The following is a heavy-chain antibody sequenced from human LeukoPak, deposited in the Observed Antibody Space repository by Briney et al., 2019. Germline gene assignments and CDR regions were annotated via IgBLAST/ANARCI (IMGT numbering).Heavy chain of an antibody. J-gene: IGHJ6*02. CDR3: AKDLSYQLPSYGMDV. Sequence: GGSLRLSCTASGFTFSSCAMSWVRQAPGKGLEWVSGISGSGGSTYYADSVKGRFTISRDNSKNTLYLQMNSLRAEDTAVYYCAKDLSYQLPSYGMDVWGQGTTVTVSS. D-gene: IGHD2-2*01. CDR1: GFTFSSCA. V-gene: IGHV3-23*01. CDR2: ISGSGGST.